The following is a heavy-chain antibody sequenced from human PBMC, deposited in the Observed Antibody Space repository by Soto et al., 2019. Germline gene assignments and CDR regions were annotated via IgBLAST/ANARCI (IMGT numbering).Heavy chain of an antibody. D-gene: IGHD3-10*01. Sequence: QVQLVQSGAEVTKPGSSVKVSCKASGGTFSSYTISWVRQAPGQGLEWMGRIIPILGIANYAQKFQGRVTITADKSTSTAYMELSSLRSEDTAVYYCVREEYYYGSGAFFDYWGQGTLVTVSS. J-gene: IGHJ4*02. CDR1: GGTFSSYT. CDR2: IIPILGIA. CDR3: VREEYYYGSGAFFDY. V-gene: IGHV1-69*08.